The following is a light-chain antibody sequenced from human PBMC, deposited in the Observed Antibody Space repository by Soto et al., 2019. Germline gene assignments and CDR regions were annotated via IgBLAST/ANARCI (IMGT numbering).Light chain of an antibody. J-gene: IGKJ5*01. Sequence: DIQMTQSPSTLFASVGDRVTITCRASQSISNWLAWYQQKPGKAPKLLIYKASSLESGVPSRFSGSGSGTELTLTISSLQPDDFATYYCQQYNSYPTFGQGTRLEIK. V-gene: IGKV1-5*03. CDR2: KAS. CDR1: QSISNW. CDR3: QQYNSYPT.